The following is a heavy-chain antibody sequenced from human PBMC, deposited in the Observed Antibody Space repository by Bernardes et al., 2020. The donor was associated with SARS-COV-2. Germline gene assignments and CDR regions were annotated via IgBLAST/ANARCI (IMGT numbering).Heavy chain of an antibody. V-gene: IGHV3-30*18. CDR3: VKRRAIFELWAGNFDY. CDR2: ISYEGSKK. Sequence: GSLRLSCAASGFTFNNYGMHWVRQAPGKGLEWVAFISYEGSKKYYLDSLKGRFTISRDSSKNTLYLQMNSLRDDETAVYYCVKRRAIFELWAGNFDYWGQGTLVTVSS. D-gene: IGHD5-18*01. CDR1: GFTFNNYG. J-gene: IGHJ4*02.